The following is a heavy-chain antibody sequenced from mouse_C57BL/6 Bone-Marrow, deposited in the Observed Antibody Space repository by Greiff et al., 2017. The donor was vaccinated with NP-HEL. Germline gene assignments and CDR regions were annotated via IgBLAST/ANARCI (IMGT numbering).Heavy chain of an antibody. V-gene: IGHV1-15*01. CDR2: IDPETGGT. Sequence: QVQLKQSGAELVRPGASVTLSCKASGYTFTDYEMHWVKQTPVHGLEWIGAIDPETGGTAYNQKFKGKAILTADKSSSTAYMELRSLTSEDSAVYYCTRYLGRRYFDYWGQGTTLTVSS. J-gene: IGHJ2*01. CDR3: TRYLGRRYFDY. D-gene: IGHD4-1*01. CDR1: GYTFTDYE.